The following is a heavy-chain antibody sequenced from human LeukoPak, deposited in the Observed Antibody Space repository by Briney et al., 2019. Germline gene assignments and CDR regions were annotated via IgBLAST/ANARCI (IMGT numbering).Heavy chain of an antibody. D-gene: IGHD3-10*01. J-gene: IGHJ5*02. CDR1: GGSISSGSYY. V-gene: IGHV4-61*02. CDR3: ARDRRWAYGSGRGFDP. Sequence: PSQTLSLTCTVSGGSISSGSYYWSWIRQPAGKGLEWIGRIYTSGSTNYNPSLKSRVTISVDTSKNQFSLKLSSVTAADTAVYYCARDRRWAYGSGRGFDPWGQGTLVTVSS. CDR2: IYTSGST.